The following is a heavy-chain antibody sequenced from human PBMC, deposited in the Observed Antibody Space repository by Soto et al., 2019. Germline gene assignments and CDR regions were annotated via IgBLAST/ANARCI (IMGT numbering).Heavy chain of an antibody. J-gene: IGHJ6*02. V-gene: IGHV1-2*02. D-gene: IGHD2-21*01. CDR1: GYTFTGYY. CDR2: INPNSGGT. Sequence: GASVKVSCKASGYTFTGYYMHWVRQAPGQGLEWMGWINPNSGGTNYAQKFQGRVTMTRDTSISTAYMELSRLRSDDTAVYYCARDLGENVMESEIYYYGTDVWGQGTTVTVYS. CDR3: ARDLGENVMESEIYYYGTDV.